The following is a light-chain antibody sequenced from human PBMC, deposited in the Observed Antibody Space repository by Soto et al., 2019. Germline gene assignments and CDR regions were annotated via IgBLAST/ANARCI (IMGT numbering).Light chain of an antibody. Sequence: TQSPSSLSASVGDRVTITCRASQSIDTYLNWYQHKPGQAPRLLIYGASTRATGIPDRFSGSGSGTDFTLTIARLEPGDFAVYYCQQYGNSPQTFGQGTKVDIK. CDR1: QSIDTY. CDR3: QQYGNSPQT. V-gene: IGKV3-20*01. CDR2: GAS. J-gene: IGKJ1*01.